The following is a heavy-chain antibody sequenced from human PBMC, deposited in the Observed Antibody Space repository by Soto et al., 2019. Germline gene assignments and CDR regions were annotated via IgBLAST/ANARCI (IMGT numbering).Heavy chain of an antibody. J-gene: IGHJ6*02. D-gene: IGHD3-22*01. CDR3: ARLGYYYDSSGPPPNYYYYGMDV. Sequence: ASVKVSCKASGYTFTSYYMHWVRQAPGQGLEWMGIINPSGGSTSYAQKFQGRVTMTRDTSTSTVYMELSSLRSEDTAVYYCARLGYYYDSSGPPPNYYYYGMDVWGQATTVTVSS. V-gene: IGHV1-46*03. CDR1: GYTFTSYY. CDR2: INPSGGST.